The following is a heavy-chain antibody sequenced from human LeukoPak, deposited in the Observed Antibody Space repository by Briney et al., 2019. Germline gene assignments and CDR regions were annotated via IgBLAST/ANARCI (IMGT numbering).Heavy chain of an antibody. CDR1: GFTFSSYS. Sequence: PGGSLRLSCAASGFTFSSYSMNWVRQAPGKGLEWVSSISSSSSYIYYADSVKGRFTISRDNSKNTLYLQMNSLRAEDTAVYYCAKDLKIAVAGYYFDYWGQGTLVTVSS. CDR3: AKDLKIAVAGYYFDY. D-gene: IGHD6-19*01. V-gene: IGHV3-21*01. J-gene: IGHJ4*02. CDR2: ISSSSSYI.